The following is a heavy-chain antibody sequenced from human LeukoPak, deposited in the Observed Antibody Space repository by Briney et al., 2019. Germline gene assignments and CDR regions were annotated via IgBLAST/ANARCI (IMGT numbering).Heavy chain of an antibody. D-gene: IGHD3-16*01. CDR3: ARGNGYPFDY. CDR2: TYYRSKWYN. Sequence: SQTLSLTCAISGDSLSSNSATWNWARQSPSRGLEWLGRTYYRSKWYNDYAVSVKGRVTINPDASKKQFSLQLNSVTPEDTAMYYCARGNGYPFDYWGQGTLVTVSS. J-gene: IGHJ4*02. V-gene: IGHV6-1*01. CDR1: GDSLSSNSAT.